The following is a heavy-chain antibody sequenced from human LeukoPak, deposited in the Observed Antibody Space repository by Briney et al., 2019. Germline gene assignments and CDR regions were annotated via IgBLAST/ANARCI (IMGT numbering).Heavy chain of an antibody. V-gene: IGHV1-2*02. D-gene: IGHD3-22*01. CDR2: INPNSGGT. CDR1: GYTFTGYY. CDR3: ARGGWVTMIVVVKAHDY. J-gene: IGHJ4*02. Sequence: ASVKVSCKASGYTFTGYYMHWVRQAPGQGLEWMGWINPNSGGTNYAQKFQGRVTMTRDTSISTAYMELSRLRSDDTAVYYCARGGWVTMIVVVKAHDYWGQGTLVTVSS.